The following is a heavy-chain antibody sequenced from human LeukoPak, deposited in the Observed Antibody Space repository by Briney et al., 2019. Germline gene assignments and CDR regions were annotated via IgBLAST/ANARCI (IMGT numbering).Heavy chain of an antibody. D-gene: IGHD1-26*01. J-gene: IGHJ3*02. V-gene: IGHV1-46*01. Sequence: ASAKVSCKPSAYTFSSDGISWVRQAPGQGLEWMGIINPSGGSTSYAQKFQGRVTMTRDMSTSTVYMELSSLRSEDTAVYYCARDPPGEKVGATVTDAFDIWGQGTMVTVSS. CDR1: AYTFSSDG. CDR3: ARDPPGEKVGATVTDAFDI. CDR2: INPSGGST.